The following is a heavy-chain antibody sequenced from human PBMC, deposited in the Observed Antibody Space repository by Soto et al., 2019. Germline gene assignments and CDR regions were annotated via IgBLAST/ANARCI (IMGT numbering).Heavy chain of an antibody. Sequence: SETLSVTCTVSGGSISSGGYYWSWKNKHPGKGLEWIGYIYYSGSTYYNPSLKSRVTISVDTSKNQFSLKLSSVTAADTAVYYCAREVPGAYYDSPSGGDYWGQGTLVTVSS. J-gene: IGHJ4*02. CDR2: IYYSGST. D-gene: IGHD3-22*01. V-gene: IGHV4-31*03. CDR1: GGSISSGGYY. CDR3: AREVPGAYYDSPSGGDY.